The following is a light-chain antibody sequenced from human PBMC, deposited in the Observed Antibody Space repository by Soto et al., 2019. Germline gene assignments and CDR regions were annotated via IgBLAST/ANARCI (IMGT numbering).Light chain of an antibody. CDR3: HTYNSYSLHT. CDR1: QSVSRR. CDR2: DAS. Sequence: DIQMTQSPSTLSASVGDRITITCRASQSVSRRLAWYQQKPGKAPKLLIYDASSLESGVPSRFSGRGSGKEFTLTISSLQPDDCATYYCHTYNSYSLHTFGQGTKVDIK. V-gene: IGKV1-5*01. J-gene: IGKJ2*01.